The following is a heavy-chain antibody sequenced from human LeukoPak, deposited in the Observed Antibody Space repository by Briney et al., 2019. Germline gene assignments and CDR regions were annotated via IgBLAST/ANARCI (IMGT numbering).Heavy chain of an antibody. CDR2: FDPEDGET. CDR1: GYTLTELS. J-gene: IGHJ4*02. Sequence: ASVKVSCKVSGYTLTELSMHWVRQAPGKGLEWMGGFDPEDGETIYAQKFQGRVTMTEDTSTDTAYMELSSLRSEDTAVYYCARRGYYYDSSGYYRYDYWGQGTLVTVSS. V-gene: IGHV1-24*01. CDR3: ARRGYYYDSSGYYRYDY. D-gene: IGHD3-22*01.